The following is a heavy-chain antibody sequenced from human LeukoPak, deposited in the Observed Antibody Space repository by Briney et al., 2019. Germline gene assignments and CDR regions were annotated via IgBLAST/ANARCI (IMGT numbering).Heavy chain of an antibody. Sequence: GGSLRLSCAASGFTFSTYAMSWVRQAPGKGPEWVSTISTTGYNTYYADSVKGRFTIARDNSKNTQSLHMNSLRAEDTAVYYCLGYCSGGSCYSGAHWGQGTLVTVSS. CDR2: ISTTGYNT. J-gene: IGHJ4*02. D-gene: IGHD2-15*01. CDR3: LGYCSGGSCYSGAH. V-gene: IGHV3-23*01. CDR1: GFTFSTYA.